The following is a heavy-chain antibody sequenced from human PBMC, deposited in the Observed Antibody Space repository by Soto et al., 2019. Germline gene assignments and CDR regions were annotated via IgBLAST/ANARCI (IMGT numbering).Heavy chain of an antibody. Sequence: PSETLSLTCTVSGGSISSYYWSWIRQPPGKGLEWIGYIYYSGSTNYNPSLKSRVTISVDTSKNQFSLKLSSVTAADTAVYYCARDPGRDYDFWSGYYTNYYYYGMDVWGQGTTVTVSS. CDR1: GGSISSYY. V-gene: IGHV4-59*01. CDR3: ARDPGRDYDFWSGYYTNYYYYGMDV. CDR2: IYYSGST. J-gene: IGHJ6*02. D-gene: IGHD3-3*01.